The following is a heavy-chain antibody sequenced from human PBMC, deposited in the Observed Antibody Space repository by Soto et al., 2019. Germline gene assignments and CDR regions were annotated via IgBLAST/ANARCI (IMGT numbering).Heavy chain of an antibody. CDR1: GGSISSYY. Sequence: SETLSLTCTVSGGSISSYYWSWIRQPPGKGLEWIGYIYYSGSTNYNPSLKSRVTISVDTSKNQFSLKLSSVTAADTAVYYCARALFRGITLLPAVPFDPWGPATLVTVSS. V-gene: IGHV4-59*01. J-gene: IGHJ5*02. D-gene: IGHD3-10*01. CDR2: IYYSGST. CDR3: ARALFRGITLLPAVPFDP.